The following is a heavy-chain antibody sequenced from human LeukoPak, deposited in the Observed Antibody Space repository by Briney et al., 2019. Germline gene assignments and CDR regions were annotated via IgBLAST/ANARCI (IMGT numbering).Heavy chain of an antibody. V-gene: IGHV3-23*01. D-gene: IGHD1-26*01. CDR2: ISGSDGHT. CDR3: AKVPWVGTIT. CDR1: GFTLSDDA. J-gene: IGHJ4*02. Sequence: GGSLRLSCAASGFTLSDDAMNWVRQAPGGGLEWLSAISGSDGHTFYADSVKGRFTLSRDNSKNTLYLQMNNLRADDTAIYYCAKVPWVGTITWGQGTLVIVSS.